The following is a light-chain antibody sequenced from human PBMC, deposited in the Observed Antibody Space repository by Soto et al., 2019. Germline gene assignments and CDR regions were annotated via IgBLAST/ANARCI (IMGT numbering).Light chain of an antibody. Sequence: IVMAQSPATLSVSPVERATLSCRAIQSVNSNLAWYQQKPGQAPRLLIYAASTRATGIPARFSGSGSGTDFTLTISSLQPEDYAVYYCQQYGHSLWTFGQGTKVDIK. CDR2: AAS. CDR3: QQYGHSLWT. J-gene: IGKJ1*01. CDR1: QSVNSN. V-gene: IGKV3-15*01.